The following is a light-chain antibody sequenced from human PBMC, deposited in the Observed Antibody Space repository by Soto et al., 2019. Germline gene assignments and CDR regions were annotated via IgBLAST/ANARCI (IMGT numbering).Light chain of an antibody. CDR3: TSYTSSITRYV. V-gene: IGLV2-14*01. CDR1: SSYVGGYNY. J-gene: IGLJ3*02. CDR2: DVT. Sequence: QSVLTQPASVSGSPGQSITISCTGTSSYVGGYNYVSWYQQDPGKAPKLMIYDVTNRPSGVSNRFSGSKSGNTASLTISGLQAEDEADYYCTSYTSSITRYVFGGGTKVTVL.